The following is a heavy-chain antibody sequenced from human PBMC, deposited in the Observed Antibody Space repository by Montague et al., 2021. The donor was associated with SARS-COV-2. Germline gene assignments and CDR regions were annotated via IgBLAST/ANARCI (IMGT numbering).Heavy chain of an antibody. CDR3: ARQGDQLLLEYWFDP. CDR1: GGSISSSSYY. Sequence: SDTLSLTCTVPGGSISSSSYYWGWIRQPPGKGLEWIGSIYYSGSTYYNPSLKSRVTISVDTSKNQFSLKLSSVTAADTAVYYCARQGDQLLLEYWFDPWGQGTLVTVSS. J-gene: IGHJ5*02. D-gene: IGHD2-2*01. CDR2: IYYSGST. V-gene: IGHV4-39*01.